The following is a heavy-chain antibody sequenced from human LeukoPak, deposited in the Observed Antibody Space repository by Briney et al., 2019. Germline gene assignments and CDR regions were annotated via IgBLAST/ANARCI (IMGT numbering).Heavy chain of an antibody. V-gene: IGHV3-30-3*01. CDR1: GFTFSSYA. Sequence: PGGSLRLSCAASGFTFSSYAMNWVRQAPGKGLEWVALISYDGSNKNYADSVKGRFTISRDNSKNTLYVQMNSLRAEDTAVYYCAKGHYYGSGSLDYWGQGTLVTVSS. CDR3: AKGHYYGSGSLDY. D-gene: IGHD3-10*01. CDR2: ISYDGSNK. J-gene: IGHJ4*02.